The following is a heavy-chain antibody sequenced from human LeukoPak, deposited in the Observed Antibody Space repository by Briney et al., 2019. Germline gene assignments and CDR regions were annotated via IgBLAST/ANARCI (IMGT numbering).Heavy chain of an antibody. D-gene: IGHD3-10*01. CDR1: GGSFSGYY. CDR3: AKGGYGSGSHYKH. V-gene: IGHV4-34*01. CDR2: ISHSGST. Sequence: SETLSLTCAVYGGSFSGYYWSWIRQIPGKGLEWMGEISHSGSTNYNPSLKSRVTISVDTSKNQFSLKLRSVTAADTAVYYCAKGGYGSGSHYKHWGQGTQVTVSS. J-gene: IGHJ4*02.